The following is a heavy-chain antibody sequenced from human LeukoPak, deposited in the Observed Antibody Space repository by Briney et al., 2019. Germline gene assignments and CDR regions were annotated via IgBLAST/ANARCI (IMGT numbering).Heavy chain of an antibody. CDR1: DFTFDFYW. J-gene: IGHJ4*02. V-gene: IGHV3-7*01. CDR3: GRLAHNAWYAIDF. D-gene: IGHD2-2*01. CDR2: ILPDGSQK. Sequence: QPGGSLRLSCVASDFTFDFYWMTWVRQAPGKGLEWLANILPDGSQKYYVDSVKGRFTISRDNPKNSLYLQINNQRAEDTAVYYCGRLAHNAWYAIDFWGQGTLVTVSS.